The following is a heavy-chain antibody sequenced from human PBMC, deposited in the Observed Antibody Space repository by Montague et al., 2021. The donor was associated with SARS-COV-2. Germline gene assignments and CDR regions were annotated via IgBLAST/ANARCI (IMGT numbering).Heavy chain of an antibody. D-gene: IGHD6-19*01. CDR3: ARRPTWLEPSFDP. CDR1: GDSIRSAIYR. CDR2: LYYSGKN. V-gene: IGHV4-39*01. J-gene: IGHJ5*02. Sequence: SETLSLTCAVSGDSIRSAIYRWSWNRQPQGRGLEWIVYLYYSGKNMYTPYTKSRVTMSVDTSKIQFSLQLNLVTAADTAVYYCARRPTWLEPSFDPWGQGTLVIVSS.